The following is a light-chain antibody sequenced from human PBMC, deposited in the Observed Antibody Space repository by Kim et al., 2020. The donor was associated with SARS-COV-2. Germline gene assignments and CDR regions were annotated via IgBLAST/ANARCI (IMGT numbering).Light chain of an antibody. J-gene: IGKJ1*01. Sequence: EVVLTQSPGTLSLSPGERATLPCRASQSLSNNYLAWYQQRPGQAPRLVIYGASNRATGIPDRFSGSGSGTDFTLTNSRLEPDDFVVYLCPQLAILPWTFGRGTKVDIK. CDR3: PQLAILPWT. V-gene: IGKV3-20*01. CDR1: QSLSNNY. CDR2: GAS.